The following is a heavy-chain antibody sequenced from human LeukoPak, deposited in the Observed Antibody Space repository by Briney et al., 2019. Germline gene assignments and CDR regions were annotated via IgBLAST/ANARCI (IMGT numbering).Heavy chain of an antibody. J-gene: IGHJ4*02. V-gene: IGHV4-30-4*01. CDR1: GGSISSGDYY. CDR2: MYYSGST. Sequence: SQTLSLTCTVSGGSISSGDYYWSWIRQPPGKGLGWIGYMYYSGSTYYNPSLKSRVTISVDTSKNQFSLKLSSVTAADTAVYYCVRRMVGAIRPFDYWGQGTLVIVSS. CDR3: VRRMVGAIRPFDY. D-gene: IGHD1-26*01.